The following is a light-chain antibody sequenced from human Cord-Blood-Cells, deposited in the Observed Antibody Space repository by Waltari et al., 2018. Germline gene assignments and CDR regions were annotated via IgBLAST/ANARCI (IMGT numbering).Light chain of an antibody. V-gene: IGLV2-23*01. CDR2: EGS. J-gene: IGLJ1*01. CDR1: SSDVGSYNL. Sequence: QSALTQPASVSGSPGQSITISCTGTSSDVGSYNLVSWYQHHPGKAPKLMIYEGSKRASGVSNRFSGSKSGNTASLTISGLQAEDEADYYCCAYAGSSTDVFGTGTKVTVL. CDR3: CAYAGSSTDV.